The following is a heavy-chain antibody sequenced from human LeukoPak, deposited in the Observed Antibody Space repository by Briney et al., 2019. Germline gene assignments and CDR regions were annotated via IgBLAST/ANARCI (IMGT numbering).Heavy chain of an antibody. Sequence: PGGSLRLSCAASGFTFSSYSMNWVRQAPGKGLEWVSSISSSSSYIYYADSVEGRFTVSRDNAKNSLYLQMNSLRAEDTAVYHCARSSIAARWYWGQGTLVTVSS. CDR2: ISSSSSYI. V-gene: IGHV3-21*01. D-gene: IGHD6-6*01. CDR3: ARSSIAARWY. J-gene: IGHJ4*02. CDR1: GFTFSSYS.